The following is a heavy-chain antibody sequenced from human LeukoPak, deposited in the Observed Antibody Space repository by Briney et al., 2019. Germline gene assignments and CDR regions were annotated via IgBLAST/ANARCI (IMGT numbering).Heavy chain of an antibody. D-gene: IGHD3-22*01. Sequence: ASVKVSCKASGYTFTSYYMHWVRQAPGQGLEWMGWINPNSGDTNYAQKFQGRVTMTRDTSISTAYMELSRLTSDDTAVYYCARAMLSSLSMIYWSQGTLVTVSS. CDR1: GYTFTSYY. CDR3: ARAMLSSLSMIY. J-gene: IGHJ4*02. CDR2: INPNSGDT. V-gene: IGHV1-2*02.